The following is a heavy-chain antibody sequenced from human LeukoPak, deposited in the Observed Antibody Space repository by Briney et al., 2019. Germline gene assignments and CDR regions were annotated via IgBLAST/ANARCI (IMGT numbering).Heavy chain of an antibody. V-gene: IGHV2-70*04. Sequence: SGPTLVNPTQTLTLTCTFSGFSLSTSGMRVSWIRQPPGKALEWLARIDWDDDKYCSTSLKTRLTISKATSKNQVVLTMTNMDPVDTATYHCARINVDTAMVPYFDYWGQGTLVTVSS. D-gene: IGHD5-18*01. J-gene: IGHJ4*02. CDR3: ARINVDTAMVPYFDY. CDR2: IDWDDDK. CDR1: GFSLSTSGMR.